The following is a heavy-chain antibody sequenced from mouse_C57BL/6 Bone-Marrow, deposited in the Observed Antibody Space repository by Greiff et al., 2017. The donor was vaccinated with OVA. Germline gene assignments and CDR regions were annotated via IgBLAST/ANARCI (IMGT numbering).Heavy chain of an antibody. CDR3: ARRKWGDYGLDY. CDR2: INPSTGGT. Sequence: EVKLMESGPELVKPGASVKISCKASGYSFTGYYMNWVKQSPEKSLEWIGEINPSTGGTTYNQKFKAKATLTVDKSSSTAYMQLKSLTSEDSAVYYCARRKWGDYGLDYWGQGTSVTVSS. CDR1: GYSFTGYY. V-gene: IGHV1-42*01. J-gene: IGHJ4*01. D-gene: IGHD1-1*01.